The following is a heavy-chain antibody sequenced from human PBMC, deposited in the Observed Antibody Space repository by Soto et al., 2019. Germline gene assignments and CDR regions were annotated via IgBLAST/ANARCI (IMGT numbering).Heavy chain of an antibody. CDR3: ATTLPGLWYLFAFDY. CDR1: GDTLTDLS. Sequence: ASVKVSCKVSGDTLTDLSMQWVRQAPGKGLEWMGGFDPEDGEKIYAQKFQGRVTMTEDTSTDTAYMELSSLRSEDTAVYYCATTLPGLWYLFAFDYWGQGTLVTVSS. CDR2: FDPEDGEK. V-gene: IGHV1-24*01. J-gene: IGHJ4*02. D-gene: IGHD3-10*01.